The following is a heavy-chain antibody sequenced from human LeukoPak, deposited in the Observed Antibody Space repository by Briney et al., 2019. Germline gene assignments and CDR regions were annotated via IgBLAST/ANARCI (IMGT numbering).Heavy chain of an antibody. D-gene: IGHD3-10*01. Sequence: ASVKVSCKASGYTFTSYDINWVRQATGQGLEWMGWMNPNSGNTGYAQKFQGRVTMTRNTSISTAYMELSSLRSEDTAVHYCARGGAYYGSGSFFNWFDPWGQGTLVTVSS. J-gene: IGHJ5*02. CDR2: MNPNSGNT. V-gene: IGHV1-8*01. CDR1: GYTFTSYD. CDR3: ARGGAYYGSGSFFNWFDP.